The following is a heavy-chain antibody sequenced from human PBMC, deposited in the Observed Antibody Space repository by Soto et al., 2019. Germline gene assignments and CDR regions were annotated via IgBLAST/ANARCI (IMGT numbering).Heavy chain of an antibody. D-gene: IGHD2-2*01. CDR2: MNAYNGNT. J-gene: IGHJ4*02. V-gene: IGHV1-18*04. CDR3: ARDLKYQLLPFDC. CDR1: GYTFTNYG. Sequence: ASVKVSCKASGYTFTNYGISWVRQAPGQGLEWMGWMNAYNGNTIFAQKLQGRVSMTTDTSTSTAYMELRSLRSDDTAVYYCARDLKYQLLPFDCWGQGTMVTVCS.